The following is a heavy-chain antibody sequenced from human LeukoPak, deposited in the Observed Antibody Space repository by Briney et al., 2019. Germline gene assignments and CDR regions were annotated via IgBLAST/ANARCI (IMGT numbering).Heavy chain of an antibody. CDR2: ISGSGGST. CDR3: ARDYCSGGSCYSFDY. Sequence: GGSLRLSCAASGFTFSSYGMSWVRQAPGKGLEWVSAISGSGGSTYYADSVKGRFTISRDNAKNSLYLQMNSLRAEDTAVYYCARDYCSGGSCYSFDYWGQGTLVTVSS. V-gene: IGHV3-23*01. D-gene: IGHD2-15*01. J-gene: IGHJ4*02. CDR1: GFTFSSYG.